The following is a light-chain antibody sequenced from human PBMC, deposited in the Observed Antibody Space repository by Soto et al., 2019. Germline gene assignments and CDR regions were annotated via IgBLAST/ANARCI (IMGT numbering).Light chain of an antibody. CDR2: EVS. Sequence: SALTRPDSVSGAPGQSMTIACTGTSSDFGDYDYVSWYLQHPGNVPKIMIYEVSNRPSGVSNRFSGSKSGNTASLTISGLQAEDDYDYYCSQYPRSSPLLFGNGTKFTVL. CDR1: SSDFGDYDY. V-gene: IGLV2-14*01. J-gene: IGLJ1*01. CDR3: SQYPRSSPLL.